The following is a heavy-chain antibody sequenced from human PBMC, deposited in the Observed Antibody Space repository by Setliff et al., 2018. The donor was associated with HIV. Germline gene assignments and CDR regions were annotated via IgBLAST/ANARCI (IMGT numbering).Heavy chain of an antibody. V-gene: IGHV1-2*02. CDR2: INPYSGGT. Sequence: ASVKVSCKASADTFTNCLINWVRQAPGQGLEWMGWINPYSGGTNYAQNFQGRVTVTRDTSINTAYMELSSLRYDDTAIYYCARSPDPYSGTTDYWGQGTLVTVSS. CDR3: ARSPDPYSGTTDY. J-gene: IGHJ4*02. D-gene: IGHD1-26*01. CDR1: ADTFTNCL.